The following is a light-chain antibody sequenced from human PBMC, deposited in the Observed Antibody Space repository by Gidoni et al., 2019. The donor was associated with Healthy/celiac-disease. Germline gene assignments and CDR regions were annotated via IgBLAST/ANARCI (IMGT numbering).Light chain of an antibody. CDR1: PSISSW. Sequence: DIQMTQSPSTLSASVGDRVTITCRASPSISSWLAWYQQKPGKAPKLLIYDASSLESGVPSRFSGSGSGTEFTLTISSLQPDDFATYYCQQYNSYPPTWTFGQGTQVEIK. V-gene: IGKV1-5*01. J-gene: IGKJ1*01. CDR3: QQYNSYPPTWT. CDR2: DAS.